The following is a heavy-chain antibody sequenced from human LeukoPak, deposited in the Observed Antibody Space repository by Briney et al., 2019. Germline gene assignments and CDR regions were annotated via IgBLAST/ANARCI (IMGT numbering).Heavy chain of an antibody. J-gene: IGHJ4*02. Sequence: GGSLRLSCAGSGFIFSSYAMSWVRQAPGKGLEWFSAMSGVGGNTFYTDSVRGRFTISRDNSKNTLYLQMNSLRAEDTAIYYCAKTSRWERDYFDYWGQGTLVTVSS. CDR1: GFIFSSYA. CDR2: MSGVGGNT. V-gene: IGHV3-23*01. D-gene: IGHD5-24*01. CDR3: AKTSRWERDYFDY.